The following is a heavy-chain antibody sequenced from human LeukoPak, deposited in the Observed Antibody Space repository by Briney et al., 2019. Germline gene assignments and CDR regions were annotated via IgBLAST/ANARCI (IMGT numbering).Heavy chain of an antibody. V-gene: IGHV1-3*01. CDR2: INAGNGNT. CDR3: ATVPSPWDYDSSGYYVEALYYFDY. CDR1: GYTFTSYA. Sequence: GASVKVSCKASGYTFTSYAMHWVRQAPGQRLEWMGWINAGNGNTKYSQKFQGRVTITRDTSASTAYMELSSLRSEDTAVYYCATVPSPWDYDSSGYYVEALYYFDYWGQGTLVTVSS. J-gene: IGHJ4*02. D-gene: IGHD3-22*01.